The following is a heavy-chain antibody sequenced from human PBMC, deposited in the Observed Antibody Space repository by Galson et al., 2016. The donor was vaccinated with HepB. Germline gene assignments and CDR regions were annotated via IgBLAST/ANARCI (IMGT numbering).Heavy chain of an antibody. V-gene: IGHV3-9*01. D-gene: IGHD2-15*01. CDR1: GFKLDDYA. J-gene: IGHJ4*02. Sequence: SLRLSCAASGFKLDDYAMHWVRQAPGKGLEWVSSVNWNARSIAYADSVQGRLTISRDNAKRSLSLQMNSLRAEDTAVYYCARETGYCSVDSCLSNFDNWGQGTLVTVSS. CDR3: ARETGYCSVDSCLSNFDN. CDR2: VNWNARSI.